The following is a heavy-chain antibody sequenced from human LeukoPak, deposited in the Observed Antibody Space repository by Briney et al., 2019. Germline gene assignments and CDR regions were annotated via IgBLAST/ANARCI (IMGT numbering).Heavy chain of an antibody. V-gene: IGHV3-20*04. CDR3: ARLGTRYCSTSSCHSQFDY. Sequence: GGSLRLSCAASGFTFDDYGMSWVRQAPGKGLEWVSGINWNGGNTGYADSLKGRFTISRDNARNSLYLQMNSLRAEDTALYYCARLGTRYCSTSSCHSQFDYWGQGTLVTVSS. D-gene: IGHD2-2*01. CDR1: GFTFDDYG. J-gene: IGHJ4*02. CDR2: INWNGGNT.